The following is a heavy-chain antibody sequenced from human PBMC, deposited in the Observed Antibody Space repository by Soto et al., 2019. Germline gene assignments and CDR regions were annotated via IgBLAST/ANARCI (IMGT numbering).Heavy chain of an antibody. CDR3: GRPFSKDSSGYWKGHSFPL. CDR1: GFTFSKYW. Sequence: PVGSLRLSCTASGFTFSKYWMGWVRQAPGKGLEWVANIKEDGSEKYSVDSVKGRFTLSRDNAKSSVFLQMNNLRVEDTAVYYWGRPFSKDSSGYWKGHSFPLGGRETLVPVS. V-gene: IGHV3-7*03. J-gene: IGHJ4*02. D-gene: IGHD3-22*01. CDR2: IKEDGSEK.